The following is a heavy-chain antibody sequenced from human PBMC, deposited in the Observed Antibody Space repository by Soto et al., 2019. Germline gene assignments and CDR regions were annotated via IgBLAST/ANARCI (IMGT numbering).Heavy chain of an antibody. CDR1: GFTFSSYW. J-gene: IGHJ4*02. D-gene: IGHD4-17*01. V-gene: IGHV3-7*01. Sequence: GGSLRLSCAASGFTFSSYWMSWVRQAPGKGLEWVANIKQDGSEKYYVDSVKGRFTISRDNAKNSQYLQMNSLRAEDTAVYYCARPIFTGTTGGYMTYWGQGTLVTVSS. CDR2: IKQDGSEK. CDR3: ARPIFTGTTGGYMTY.